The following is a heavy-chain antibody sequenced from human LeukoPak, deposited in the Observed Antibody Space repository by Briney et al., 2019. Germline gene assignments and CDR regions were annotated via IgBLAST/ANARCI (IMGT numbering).Heavy chain of an antibody. CDR1: GGSFSGYY. J-gene: IGHJ4*02. Sequence: PSETLSLTCAVYGGSFSGYYWSWIRQPPGKGLEWIGEISHSGSTSYNPSLKSRVTISVDTSKNQFSLKLSSVTAADTAVYYCARVKGGSYYEGALDYWGQGTLVTVSS. CDR2: ISHSGST. CDR3: ARVKGGSYYEGALDY. D-gene: IGHD1-26*01. V-gene: IGHV4-34*01.